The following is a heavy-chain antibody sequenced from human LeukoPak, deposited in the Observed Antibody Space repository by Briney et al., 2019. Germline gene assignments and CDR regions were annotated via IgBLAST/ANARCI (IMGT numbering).Heavy chain of an antibody. J-gene: IGHJ4*02. CDR2: IIPIFGTA. D-gene: IGHD2-2*01. Sequence: SVKVSCKASGGTFSSYAISWVRQAPGQGLEWMGGIIPIFGTANYAQKFQGRVTITADESTTTAYMELSSLRSEDTAVYYCARETVVVPAAPWGYFDYWGQGTLVTVSS. CDR1: GGTFSSYA. CDR3: ARETVVVPAAPWGYFDY. V-gene: IGHV1-69*01.